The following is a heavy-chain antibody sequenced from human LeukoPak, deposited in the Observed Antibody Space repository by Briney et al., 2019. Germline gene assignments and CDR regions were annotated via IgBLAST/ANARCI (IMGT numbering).Heavy chain of an antibody. V-gene: IGHV3-74*01. CDR2: INNGGTGT. Sequence: GGSLRLSCAASGFIFSSYWMYWVRQAPGKGLVWVSRINNGGTGTTFADSVKGRFTISRDNAKNTLYLQMNSLRAEDTAVYYCARGGAYHAFDIWGQGTMVTVSS. D-gene: IGHD2-15*01. CDR1: GFIFSSYW. J-gene: IGHJ3*02. CDR3: ARGGAYHAFDI.